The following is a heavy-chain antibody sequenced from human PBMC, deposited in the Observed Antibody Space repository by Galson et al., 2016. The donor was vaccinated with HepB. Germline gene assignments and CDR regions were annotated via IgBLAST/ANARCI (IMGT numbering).Heavy chain of an antibody. J-gene: IGHJ6*02. CDR3: VRGGLGV. CDR2: ISTYNGNT. Sequence: SWVRQAPGQGLEWMGWISTYNGNTKYAQKLQDRLTMTTDTPTSTAYMGLRSLRYDDTAVYYCVRGGLGVWGQGTTVTVSS. V-gene: IGHV1-18*01. D-gene: IGHD7-27*01.